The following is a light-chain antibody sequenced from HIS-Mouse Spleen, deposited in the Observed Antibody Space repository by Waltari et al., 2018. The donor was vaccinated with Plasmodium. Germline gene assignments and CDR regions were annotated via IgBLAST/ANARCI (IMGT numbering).Light chain of an antibody. J-gene: IGLJ2*01. CDR3: CSYAGSRMV. Sequence: QSALTQPASVSGSPGQSITISCTGTSSYVGRYNLVSWYQQHPGKAPKLMIYEGSKRPSGVSNRFSGSKSGNTASLTISGLQAEDEADYYCCSYAGSRMVFGGGTKLTVL. CDR1: SSYVGRYNL. CDR2: EGS. V-gene: IGLV2-23*01.